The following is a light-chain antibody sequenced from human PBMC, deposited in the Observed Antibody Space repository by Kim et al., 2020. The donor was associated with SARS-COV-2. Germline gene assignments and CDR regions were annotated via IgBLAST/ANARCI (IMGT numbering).Light chain of an antibody. CDR3: QTWDTDIMV. Sequence: ASVKPTCTLSIGHSTYAIAWHQQQPEKGPRYLMKVNGDGSHSKGDGIPDRFSGSSSGAERYLTISSLQAEDEADYYCQTWDTDIMVFGGGTQLTVL. V-gene: IGLV4-69*01. CDR2: VNGDGSH. J-gene: IGLJ3*02. CDR1: IGHSTYA.